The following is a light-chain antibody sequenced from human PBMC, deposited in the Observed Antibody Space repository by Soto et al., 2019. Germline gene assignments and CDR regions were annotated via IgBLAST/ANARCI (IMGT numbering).Light chain of an antibody. CDR3: QQYGSSLWT. CDR1: QSVSSY. CDR2: GVS. Sequence: ENLFTQPPGTLSLSPGEKAPLSCRASQSVSSYLAWCQQKPGQAASLLIYGVSARATGIFDGFCGSGSGGDFTLTISSLEPEDFAVYYCQQYGSSLWTFCQGTMVDIK. J-gene: IGKJ1*01. V-gene: IGKV3-20*01.